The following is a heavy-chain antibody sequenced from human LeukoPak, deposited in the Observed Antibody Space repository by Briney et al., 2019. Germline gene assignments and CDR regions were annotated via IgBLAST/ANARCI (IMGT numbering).Heavy chain of an antibody. CDR3: ARHSGSGWQALGY. D-gene: IGHD6-19*01. V-gene: IGHV1-18*04. J-gene: IGHJ4*02. CDR1: GYTFSNYG. CDR2: TSYNGNT. Sequence: ASVTVSFKASGYTFSNYGISWVRQAPGLGLEWMGLTSYNGNTNHAQKFQDRVTMTTDTSTTTAYMELRSLESDDTAVYYCARHSGSGWQALGYWGQGTLVTVSS.